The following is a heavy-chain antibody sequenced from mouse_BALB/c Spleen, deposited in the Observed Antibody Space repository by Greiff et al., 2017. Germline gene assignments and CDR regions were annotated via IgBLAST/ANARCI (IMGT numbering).Heavy chain of an antibody. CDR1: GFSLSTSGMG. CDR2: IWWDDDK. V-gene: IGHV8-8*01. CDR3: ARAYDGRRPWFAY. D-gene: IGHD1-2*01. J-gene: IGHJ3*01. Sequence: QVTLKVSGPGILQPSQTLSLTCSFSGFSLSTSGMGVGWIRQPSGKGLEWLAHIWWDDDKRYNPALKSRLTISKDTSSNQVFLKIASVDTADTATYYCARAYDGRRPWFAYWGQGTLVTVSA.